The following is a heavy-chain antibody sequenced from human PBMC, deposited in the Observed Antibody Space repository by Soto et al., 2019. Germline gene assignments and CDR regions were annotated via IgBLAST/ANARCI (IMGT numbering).Heavy chain of an antibody. D-gene: IGHD3-3*01. J-gene: IGHJ5*02. V-gene: IGHV1-69*12. CDR2: IIPIFGTA. CDR3: ARCPDTIFGVVTHNWFDP. CDR1: GGTFSSYA. Sequence: QVQLVQSGAEVKKPGSSVKVSCKASGGTFSSYAISWERQAPEQGLEWMGGIIPIFGTANYAQKFQGRVTITADESTSTAYMELSSLRSEDTAVYYCARCPDTIFGVVTHNWFDPWGQGTLVTVSS.